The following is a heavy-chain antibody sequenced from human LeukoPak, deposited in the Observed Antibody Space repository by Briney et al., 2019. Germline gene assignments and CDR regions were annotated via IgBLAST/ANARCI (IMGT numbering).Heavy chain of an antibody. CDR3: ARENYDILTGYCYFDY. J-gene: IGHJ4*02. D-gene: IGHD3-9*01. CDR2: IYTSGST. Sequence: SETLSLTCTVSGGSMSSHYWSWIRQPAGKGLEWIGRIYTSGSTNYNPSLKSRVTISGDTSKNQFSLKLSSVTAADTAVYYCARENYDILTGYCYFDYWGQGTLVTVSS. CDR1: GGSMSSHY. V-gene: IGHV4-4*07.